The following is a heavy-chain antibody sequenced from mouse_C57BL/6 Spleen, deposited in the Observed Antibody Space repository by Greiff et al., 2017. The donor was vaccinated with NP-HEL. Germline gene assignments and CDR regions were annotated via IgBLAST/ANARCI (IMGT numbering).Heavy chain of an antibody. CDR3: AREGSSYGYAMDY. J-gene: IGHJ4*01. CDR2: IHPNSGST. CDR1: GYTFTSYW. V-gene: IGHV1-64*01. D-gene: IGHD1-1*01. Sequence: QVQLQQPGAELVKPGASVKLSCKASGYTFTSYWMHWVKQRPGQGLEWIGMIHPNSGSTNYNEKFKSKATLTVDKSSSTAYMQLSSLTSEDSAVYYCAREGSSYGYAMDYWGQGTSVTVSS.